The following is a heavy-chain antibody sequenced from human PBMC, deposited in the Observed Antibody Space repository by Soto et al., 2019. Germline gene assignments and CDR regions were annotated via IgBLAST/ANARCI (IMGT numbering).Heavy chain of an antibody. Sequence: PSETLWLTGTVSGGCISSSDYYWSWIRQHPGKGLEWIGYIYYSGNTYYNPSLKRRLTIPVDTSKNQFSLKLNSVTAADPAVSYCARGLSAATVVTCYFPCWGQGTLVTVSS. J-gene: IGHJ4*02. D-gene: IGHD4-17*01. CDR2: IYYSGNT. CDR3: ARGLSAATVVTCYFPC. CDR1: GGCISSSDYY. V-gene: IGHV4-31*03.